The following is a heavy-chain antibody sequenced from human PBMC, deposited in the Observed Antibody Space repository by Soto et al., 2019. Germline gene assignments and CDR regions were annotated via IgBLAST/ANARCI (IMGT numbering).Heavy chain of an antibody. J-gene: IGHJ4*02. V-gene: IGHV3-30*18. CDR3: AKGSYSGTYSDFDY. Sequence: GGSLRLSCAASGFTFSSYAMFWVRQAPGNGLEWVAFISYDGTEKYYADSVKGRFTSSRDNSRNTLYLQMNSLRAEDTAVYYCAKGSYSGTYSDFDYWGQGTLVTVSS. CDR1: GFTFSSYA. CDR2: ISYDGTEK. D-gene: IGHD1-26*01.